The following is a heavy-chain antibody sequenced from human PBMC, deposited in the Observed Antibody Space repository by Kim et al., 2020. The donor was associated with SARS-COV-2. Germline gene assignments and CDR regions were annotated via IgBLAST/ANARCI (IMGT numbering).Heavy chain of an antibody. J-gene: IGHJ5*02. D-gene: IGHD2-21*02. CDR1: GFIVNSDY. CDR3: ARGWNGVTSPRA. Sequence: GGSLRLSCAASGFIVNSDYMSWVRQAPGKGLEWVSVIYTDDTTYYADSVKGRFTISRDNSKNRLFLQMNSLRADDTAVYYCARGWNGVTSPRAWGQGTLVTVSS. V-gene: IGHV3-53*01. CDR2: IYTDDTT.